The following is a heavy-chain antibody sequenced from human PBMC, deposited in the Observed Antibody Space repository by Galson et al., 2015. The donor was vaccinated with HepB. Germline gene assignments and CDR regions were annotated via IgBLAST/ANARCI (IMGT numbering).Heavy chain of an antibody. CDR1: GITFSNYG. Sequence: SLRLSCAAYGITFSNYGIHWVRQAPGKGLEWVAVISYDGSAKHYTEYVKGRFTISRDNSNKTVFLQMSSLRSEDTALYYCALDDFDIWGQGTMVPVSS. D-gene: IGHD1-1*01. V-gene: IGHV3-30*03. CDR3: ALDDFDI. CDR2: ISYDGSAK. J-gene: IGHJ3*02.